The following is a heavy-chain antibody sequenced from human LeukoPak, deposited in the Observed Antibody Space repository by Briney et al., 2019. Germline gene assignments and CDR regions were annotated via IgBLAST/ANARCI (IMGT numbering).Heavy chain of an antibody. J-gene: IGHJ4*02. CDR1: GGSFSGYY. V-gene: IGHV4-34*01. CDR2: INHSGST. CDR3: ARGIGNCSSTSCYHNY. D-gene: IGHD2-2*01. Sequence: SETLSLTCAVYGGSFSGYYWSWIRQPPGKGLEWIGEINHSGSTNYNPSLKSRVTISVDTSKNQFSLKLSSVTAADTAVYYCARGIGNCSSTSCYHNYWGQGTLVTVPP.